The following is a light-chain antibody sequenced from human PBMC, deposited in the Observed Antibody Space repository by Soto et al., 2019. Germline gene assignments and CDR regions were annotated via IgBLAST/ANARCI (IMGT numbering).Light chain of an antibody. Sequence: DIQITQSPSTLSASVGDRVTITCLASQSISFWLAWYQQKPGKAPNLLIYKASSLESGVPSRFSGSGSGTEFTLTISSLQPDDFATYYCQQYNGYRWTFGQGTKVDIK. V-gene: IGKV1-5*03. CDR3: QQYNGYRWT. CDR1: QSISFW. CDR2: KAS. J-gene: IGKJ1*01.